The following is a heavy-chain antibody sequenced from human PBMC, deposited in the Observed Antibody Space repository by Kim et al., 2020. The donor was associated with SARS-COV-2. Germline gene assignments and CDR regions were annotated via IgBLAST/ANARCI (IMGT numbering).Heavy chain of an antibody. D-gene: IGHD1-20*01. CDR1: GFTFGDYA. CDR3: SRSSITTSYGMDV. CDR2: IRSKAYGGTT. Sequence: GGSLRLSCVTSGFTFGDYAMSWVRQAPGKGLEWVGFIRSKAYGGTTEYAASVKGRFTISSDDSKSIVYVQMNSLKTEDTAMYYCSRSSITTSYGMDVWGQGTTVTVSS. V-gene: IGHV3-49*04. J-gene: IGHJ6*02.